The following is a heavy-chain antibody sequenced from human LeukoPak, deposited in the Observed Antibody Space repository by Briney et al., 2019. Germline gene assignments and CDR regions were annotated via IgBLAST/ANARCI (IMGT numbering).Heavy chain of an antibody. J-gene: IGHJ4*02. D-gene: IGHD3-16*01. CDR1: GYTFTGYY. CDR2: ISAYNGNT. V-gene: IGHV1-18*04. CDR3: ATGYRSYDYVWGSYSY. Sequence: ASVKVSCKASGYTFTGYYMHWVRQAPGQGLEWMGWISAYNGNTNYAQKLQGRVTMTEDTSTDTAYMELSSLRSEDTAVYYCATGYRSYDYVWGSYSYWGQGTLVTVSS.